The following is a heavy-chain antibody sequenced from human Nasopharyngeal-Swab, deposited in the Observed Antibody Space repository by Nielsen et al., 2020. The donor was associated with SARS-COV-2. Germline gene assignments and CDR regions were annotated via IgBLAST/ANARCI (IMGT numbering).Heavy chain of an antibody. V-gene: IGHV3-30*18. Sequence: GGSLRLSCAAFGFTLSDYAMHWVRQAQGKGLEWVALFSYDGSKRYFADSMKGRFSISRAHIKNMLYLQMDSLRPDDTAVYYCAKDHFYDSGSYDRLYFDFWGQGTLVTVSS. CDR1: GFTLSDYA. CDR3: AKDHFYDSGSYDRLYFDF. CDR2: FSYDGSKR. D-gene: IGHD3-10*01. J-gene: IGHJ4*02.